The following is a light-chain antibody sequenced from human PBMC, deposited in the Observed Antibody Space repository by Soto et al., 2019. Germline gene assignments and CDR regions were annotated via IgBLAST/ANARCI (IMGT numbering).Light chain of an antibody. Sequence: DIVTTQTPLSSPVTLGQAATLSCRASQSVSSTYLIWYQQKPGQAPRLLIYGASSRATGVPDRFSGGGSGTDFTLTISRLEPEDFAVYYCQHFVNSLTWTFGQGTKVDIK. J-gene: IGKJ1*01. V-gene: IGKV3-20*01. CDR1: QSVSSTY. CDR3: QHFVNSLTWT. CDR2: GAS.